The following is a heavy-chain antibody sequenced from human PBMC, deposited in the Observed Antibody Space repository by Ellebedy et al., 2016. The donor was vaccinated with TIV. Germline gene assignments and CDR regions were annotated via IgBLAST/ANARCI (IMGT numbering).Heavy chain of an antibody. CDR2: ISHSGNI. CDR3: AGSRGNAFDI. J-gene: IGHJ3*02. V-gene: IGHV4-30-4*01. D-gene: IGHD3-10*01. Sequence: MPSETLSLTCSVSGGPISDGDFYWSWIRQVPGKGLEWTAYISHSGNIYDDSPLQRRLSVAIDTSKNHFSLDLRSVNAADTAVYFCAGSRGNAFDIWGQGTPVTVSS. CDR1: GGPISDGDFY.